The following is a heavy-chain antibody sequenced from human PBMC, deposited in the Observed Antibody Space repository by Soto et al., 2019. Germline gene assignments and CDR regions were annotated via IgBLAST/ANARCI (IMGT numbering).Heavy chain of an antibody. V-gene: IGHV3-33*01. CDR1: GFTFSSYG. D-gene: IGHD5-18*01. CDR3: SRDGIRTHPLFHH. J-gene: IGHJ1*01. Sequence: PGGSLRLSCAASGFTFSSYGMHWVRQAPGKGLEWVAVIWYDGSNKYYADSVKGRFTISRDNSKNTLYLQMNSLRAEDTAVYYCSRDGIRTHPLFHHWGQGTLVTVSS. CDR2: IWYDGSNK.